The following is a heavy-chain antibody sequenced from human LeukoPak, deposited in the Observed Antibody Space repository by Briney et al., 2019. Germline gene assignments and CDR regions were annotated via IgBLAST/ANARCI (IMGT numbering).Heavy chain of an antibody. CDR2: IWYDESNK. J-gene: IGHJ6*02. CDR3: AREEVVVATAYYYYGMDV. CDR1: GFTFSSYC. Sequence: GGSLRLSCAASGFTFSSYCMRWVRQAPRKGLEGVSVIWYDESNKYYADSVNGRFTVYRDNSKNTLYLKMNSLRAEDTAVYYCAREEVVVATAYYYYGMDVWGQGTTVTVSS. V-gene: IGHV3-33*01. D-gene: IGHD2-15*01.